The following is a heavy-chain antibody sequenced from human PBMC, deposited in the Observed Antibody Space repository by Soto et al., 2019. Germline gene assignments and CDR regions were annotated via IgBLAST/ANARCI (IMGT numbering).Heavy chain of an antibody. CDR1: GFTFSGSP. CDR2: MPSKTNTYAT. D-gene: IGHD6-19*01. V-gene: IGHV3-73*02. J-gene: IGHJ4*02. CDR3: TSQHLDVPVASAIDY. Sequence: EVQLVESGGGVGQPGGSLKLSCAASGFTFSGSPIHWVRQTSGKGLEWGGRMPSKTNTYATAYAASVKGRFTISRDDSKNTAYLQMNSLKPEDTAVYYCTSQHLDVPVASAIDYWGQGTLVTVSS.